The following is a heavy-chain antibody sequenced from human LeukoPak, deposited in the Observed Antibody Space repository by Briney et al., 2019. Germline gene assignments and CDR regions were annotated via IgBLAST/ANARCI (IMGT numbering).Heavy chain of an antibody. Sequence: SETLSLTCGVYGGSFSGYYWSWIRQPPGKGLEWVGEINHSGSTNYNPSLKSRVTISVDTSKNQFSLKLSSVTAADTAVYYCARCPSSGYFRYWGQGTLVTVSS. J-gene: IGHJ4*02. CDR2: INHSGST. D-gene: IGHD3-22*01. V-gene: IGHV4-34*01. CDR3: ARCPSSGYFRY. CDR1: GGSFSGYY.